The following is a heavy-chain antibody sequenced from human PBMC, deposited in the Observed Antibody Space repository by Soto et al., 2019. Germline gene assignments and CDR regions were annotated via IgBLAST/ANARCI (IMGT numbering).Heavy chain of an antibody. CDR1: GVSISSSSYY. Sequence: SETLSLTCTVSGVSISSSSYYWGWIRQPPGKGLEWIGSIYYSGSTYYNPSLKSRVTISVDTSKNQFSLKLSSVTAADTAVYYCASINIVVVPAAIDTGDYYYYYMDVWGKGTTVTVSS. J-gene: IGHJ6*03. D-gene: IGHD2-2*01. CDR3: ASINIVVVPAAIDTGDYYYYYMDV. CDR2: IYYSGST. V-gene: IGHV4-39*01.